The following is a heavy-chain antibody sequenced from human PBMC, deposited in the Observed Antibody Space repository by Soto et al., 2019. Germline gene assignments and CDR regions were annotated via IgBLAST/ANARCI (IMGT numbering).Heavy chain of an antibody. CDR2: ISSSGSTI. Sequence: QVQLVESGGGLVEPGGSLRLSCAASGFTFSDYYMSWIRQAPGKGLEWVSYISSSGSTIYYADSVKGRFTISRDNAKNSLYLQMNSLRAEDTAVYYCGYSSSYGMDWFDPWGQGTLVTVSS. V-gene: IGHV3-11*01. J-gene: IGHJ5*02. D-gene: IGHD6-6*01. CDR3: GYSSSYGMDWFDP. CDR1: GFTFSDYY.